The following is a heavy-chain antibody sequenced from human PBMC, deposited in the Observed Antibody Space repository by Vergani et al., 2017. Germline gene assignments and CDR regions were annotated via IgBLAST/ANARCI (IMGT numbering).Heavy chain of an antibody. CDR3: ARPPLDDRSSGFDN. CDR1: GYSFSDYW. V-gene: IGHV5-51*01. J-gene: IGHJ4*02. CDR2: IYPTDSDT. Sequence: EVQLVQSEAEVKKPGESLKISCKGSGYSFSDYWIGWVRQMPGKGLEWMGIIYPTDSDTRYSPSFQGQVTISADKSISTAYLQWSSLKASDTAMYYCARPPLDDRSSGFDNGGQGTLVTVSS. D-gene: IGHD6-19*01.